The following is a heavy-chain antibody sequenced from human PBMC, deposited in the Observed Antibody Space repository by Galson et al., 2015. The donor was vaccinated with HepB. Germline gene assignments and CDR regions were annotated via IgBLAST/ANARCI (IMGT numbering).Heavy chain of an antibody. J-gene: IGHJ5*02. V-gene: IGHV1-2*06. CDR2: INPNSGGT. D-gene: IGHD1-26*01. Sequence: SVKVSCKASGYTFTGYYMHWVRQAPGQGLEWMGRINPNSGGTNYAQKFQGRVTMTRDTSISTAYMELSRLRSDDTAVYYCARALSEYQREGRHSGSYYGRGIWFDPWGQGTLVTVSS. CDR1: GYTFTGYY. CDR3: ARALSEYQREGRHSGSYYGRGIWFDP.